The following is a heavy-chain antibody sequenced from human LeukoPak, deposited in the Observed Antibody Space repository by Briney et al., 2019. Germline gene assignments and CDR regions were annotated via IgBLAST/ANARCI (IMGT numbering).Heavy chain of an antibody. D-gene: IGHD2-8*02. CDR3: ARDDVTTNGGVIADSRLFDI. CDR1: GFIFTNYN. Sequence: GGSLRLSCAASGFIFTNYNLNWVRQAPGKGLEWISSISGGSTYIYYADSVRGRFTISRDNAKNSLYLQMNSLRGEDTALYYCARDDVTTNGGVIADSRLFDIWGQGTMVTVSS. V-gene: IGHV3-21*01. CDR2: ISGGSTYI. J-gene: IGHJ3*02.